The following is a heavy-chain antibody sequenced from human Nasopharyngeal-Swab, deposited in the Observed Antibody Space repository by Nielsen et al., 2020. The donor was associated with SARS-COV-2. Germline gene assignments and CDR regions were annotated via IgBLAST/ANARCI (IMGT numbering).Heavy chain of an antibody. CDR2: ISYDGSNK. V-gene: IGHV3-30*04. Sequence: GESLKISCAASGFTFSSYAMHWVRQAPGKGLEWVAVISYDGSNKYYADSVKGRFTISRDNSKNTLYLQMNSLRAEDTAVYYCARGPYYDAFDIWGQGTMVTVSS. CDR3: ARGPYYDAFDI. CDR1: GFTFSSYA. D-gene: IGHD3-22*01. J-gene: IGHJ3*02.